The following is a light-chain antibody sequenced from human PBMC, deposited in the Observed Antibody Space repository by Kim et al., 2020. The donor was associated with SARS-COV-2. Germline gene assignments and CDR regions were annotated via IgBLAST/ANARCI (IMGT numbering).Light chain of an antibody. J-gene: IGKJ1*01. Sequence: SPGERATLSCRASQTINNKLVWYQQKPGQAPRLFIYDATTRATGIPARFIGSGSETDFTLTINSLQSEDFAVYYCQQSNDWPPLTFGQGTKVDIK. CDR3: QQSNDWPPLT. CDR1: QTINNK. CDR2: DAT. V-gene: IGKV3-15*01.